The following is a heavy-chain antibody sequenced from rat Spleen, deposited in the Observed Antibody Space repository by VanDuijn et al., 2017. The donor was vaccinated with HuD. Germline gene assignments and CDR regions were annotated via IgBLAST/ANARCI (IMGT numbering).Heavy chain of an antibody. CDR3: AIFMYSTDFYNPFIY. Sequence: EVQLQESGPGLVKPSQSLSLTCSVTGYSITRSYRWNWIRKFPGNKLEWLGFINSADNTNYNPSLRSRISISRDTSRNQFFLQVNSVTTEYTATYYCAIFMYSTDFYNPFIYWGQGTLVTVSS. CDR2: INSADNT. CDR1: GYSITRSYR. J-gene: IGHJ3*01. D-gene: IGHD1-6*01. V-gene: IGHV3-3*01.